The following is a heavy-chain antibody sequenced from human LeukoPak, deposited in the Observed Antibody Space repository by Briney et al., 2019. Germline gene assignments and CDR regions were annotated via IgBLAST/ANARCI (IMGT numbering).Heavy chain of an antibody. CDR1: GFTFSSYG. CDR2: INPSGDST. V-gene: IGHV1-46*01. D-gene: IGHD3-10*01. Sequence: GGSLRLSCAASGFTFSSYGMHWVRQAPGQGLEWMGMINPSGDSTSYAQKFQGTVTMTGDTSTSTVYMELSSLRSEDTAVYYCARGLGSASYYDYWGQGTLVTVSS. J-gene: IGHJ4*02. CDR3: ARGLGSASYYDY.